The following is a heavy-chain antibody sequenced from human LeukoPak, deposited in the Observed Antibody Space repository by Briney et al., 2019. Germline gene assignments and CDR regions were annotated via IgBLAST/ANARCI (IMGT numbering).Heavy chain of an antibody. Sequence: PGRSLRLSCAASGFTFSSYAMHWVRQAPGKGLEWVAAISYDGSNKYYADSVKGRFTISRDNSKNTLYLQMNSLRAEDTAVYYCARDLRNYDFWSGYSDWGQGTLVTVSS. V-gene: IGHV3-30*04. CDR1: GFTFSSYA. CDR2: ISYDGSNK. D-gene: IGHD3-3*01. CDR3: ARDLRNYDFWSGYSD. J-gene: IGHJ4*02.